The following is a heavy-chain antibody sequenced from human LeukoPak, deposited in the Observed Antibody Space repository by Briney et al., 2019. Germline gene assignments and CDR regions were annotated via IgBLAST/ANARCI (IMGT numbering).Heavy chain of an antibody. Sequence: SETLSLTCAVYGGSFSGYYWSWIRQPPGKGLEWIGEINHSGSTNYNPSHKSRVTISVDTSKNQFSLKLSSVTAADTAVYYCARGNPYDSSGYYRDAFDIWGQGTMVTVSS. J-gene: IGHJ3*02. CDR3: ARGNPYDSSGYYRDAFDI. CDR1: GGSFSGYY. V-gene: IGHV4-34*01. D-gene: IGHD3-22*01. CDR2: INHSGST.